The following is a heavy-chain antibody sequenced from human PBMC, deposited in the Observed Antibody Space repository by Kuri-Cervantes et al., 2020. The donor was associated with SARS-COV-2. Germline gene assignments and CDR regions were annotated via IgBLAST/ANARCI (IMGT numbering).Heavy chain of an antibody. J-gene: IGHJ4*02. D-gene: IGHD3-10*01. CDR3: ARDWLRGVINY. Sequence: SVKVSCKASGGTFSSYAISWVRQAPGQGLEWMGGIIPILGTANYAQKFQGRVTMTRDTSISTAYMELSRLRSDDTAVYYCARDWLRGVINYWGQGTLVTVSS. CDR2: IIPILGTA. CDR1: GGTFSSYA. V-gene: IGHV1-69*05.